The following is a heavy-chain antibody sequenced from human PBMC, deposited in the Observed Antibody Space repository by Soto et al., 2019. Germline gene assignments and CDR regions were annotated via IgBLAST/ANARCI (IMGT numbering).Heavy chain of an antibody. CDR1: GFTFSSYA. CDR3: AKGSAYCGGDCYSIWYFDL. D-gene: IGHD2-21*02. Sequence: EVQLLESGGGLVQPGGSLRLSCAASGFTFSSYAMSWVRQAPGKGLEWVSAISGSGGSTYYADSVKGRFTISRDNSKNTLYLQMNSLRADDTAVYYCAKGSAYCGGDCYSIWYFDLWGRGTLVTVSS. J-gene: IGHJ2*01. V-gene: IGHV3-23*01. CDR2: ISGSGGST.